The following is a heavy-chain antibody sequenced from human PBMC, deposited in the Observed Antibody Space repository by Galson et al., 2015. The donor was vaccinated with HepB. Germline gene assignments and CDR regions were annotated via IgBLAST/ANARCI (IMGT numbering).Heavy chain of an antibody. CDR3: ARVFGRQPDY. J-gene: IGHJ4*02. V-gene: IGHV3-21*01. Sequence: SLRLSCAASGFTFSSYSMNWVRQAPGEGLEWVSSISGSSTYIYYADSVKGRFTISRDNAKNSLYLQMNSLRAEDTAVYYCARVFGRQPDYWGQGTLVTVSS. D-gene: IGHD3-10*01. CDR1: GFTFSSYS. CDR2: ISGSSTYI.